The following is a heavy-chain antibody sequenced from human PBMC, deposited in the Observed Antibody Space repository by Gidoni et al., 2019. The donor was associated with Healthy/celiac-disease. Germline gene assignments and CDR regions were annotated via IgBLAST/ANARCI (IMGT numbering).Heavy chain of an antibody. CDR1: GFTFSDYY. J-gene: IGHJ4*02. V-gene: IGHV3-11*01. D-gene: IGHD6-19*01. CDR2: ISSGGSTI. Sequence: QLQLVESGGGLVKPGGSLRLSCAASGFTFSDYYMSWSRQPPGKGLEWVSYISSGGSTISYADSVKGRFTISRDNAMNSLYLQMKCLRAEDTAVYYCARSGYSSGCDGEDYWGQGTLVTVSS. CDR3: ARSGYSSGCDGEDY.